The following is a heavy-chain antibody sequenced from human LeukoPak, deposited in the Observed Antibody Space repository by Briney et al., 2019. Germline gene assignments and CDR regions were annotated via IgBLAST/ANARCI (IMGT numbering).Heavy chain of an antibody. Sequence: ASVKVSCKASGYTFTSYGISWVRQAPGQGLEWMGRIIPILGIANYAQKFQGRVTITADKSTSTAYMELSSLRSEDTAVYYCARAGGEQKPDAFDIWGQGTMVTVSS. J-gene: IGHJ3*02. CDR1: GYTFTSYG. V-gene: IGHV1-69*04. D-gene: IGHD3-16*01. CDR3: ARAGGEQKPDAFDI. CDR2: IIPILGIA.